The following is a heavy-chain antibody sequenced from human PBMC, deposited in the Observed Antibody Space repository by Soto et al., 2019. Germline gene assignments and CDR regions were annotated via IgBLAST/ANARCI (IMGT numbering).Heavy chain of an antibody. D-gene: IGHD2-2*01. Sequence: ASVKVSCKASGYTFTSYYMHWVRQAPGQGLEWMGIINPSGGSTSYAQKFQGRVTMTRDTSTSTVYMELSSLRSEDTAVYYCAKDHVPIVVVPAAMRKTHTNWFDPWGQGTLVTVSS. V-gene: IGHV1-46*01. J-gene: IGHJ5*02. CDR1: GYTFTSYY. CDR2: INPSGGST. CDR3: AKDHVPIVVVPAAMRKTHTNWFDP.